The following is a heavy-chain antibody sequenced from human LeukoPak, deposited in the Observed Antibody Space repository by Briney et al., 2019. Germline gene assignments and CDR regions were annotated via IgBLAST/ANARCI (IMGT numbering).Heavy chain of an antibody. CDR1: GFTFRSYW. Sequence: GGSLRLSCAASGFTFRSYWMHWVRQAPGKGLVWVSRINSDGSSTSYADSVKGRFTISRDNAKNTLYLQMNSLRAEDTAVYYCARDSSSWYHNWFDPWGQGTLVTVSS. CDR3: ARDSSSWYHNWFDP. CDR2: INSDGSST. D-gene: IGHD6-13*01. V-gene: IGHV3-74*01. J-gene: IGHJ5*02.